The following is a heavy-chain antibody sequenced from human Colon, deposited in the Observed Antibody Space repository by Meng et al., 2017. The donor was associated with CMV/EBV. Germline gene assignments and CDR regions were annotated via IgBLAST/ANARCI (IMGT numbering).Heavy chain of an antibody. Sequence: GGSLRLSCATSGFTFSSYWMHWVRQAPGKGLEWVSRISGSGYSVDYADSVKGRFTISRDNSKNTLFLQMNSLRVEDTAVYFCAKGLSASQYYFDSWGQGTLVTVSS. CDR3: AKGLSASQYYFDS. CDR1: GFTFSSYW. J-gene: IGHJ4*02. CDR2: ISGSGYSV. D-gene: IGHD3-16*01. V-gene: IGHV3-23*01.